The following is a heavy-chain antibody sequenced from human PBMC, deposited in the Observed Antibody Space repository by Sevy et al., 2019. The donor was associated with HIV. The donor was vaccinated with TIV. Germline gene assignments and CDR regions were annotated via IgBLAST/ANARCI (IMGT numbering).Heavy chain of an antibody. CDR1: GYTFTGYY. CDR3: ARDGDSGWSYYSYYGMDV. Sequence: ASVKVSCKASGYTFTGYYMHWVRQAPGQGLEWMGWINPNSGGTNYAQKFQGRVTMTRDRSFSTAYMELSRLRSDDTAVYYCARDGDSGWSYYSYYGMDVWGQGTMVTVSS. J-gene: IGHJ6*02. V-gene: IGHV1-2*02. D-gene: IGHD6-13*01. CDR2: INPNSGGT.